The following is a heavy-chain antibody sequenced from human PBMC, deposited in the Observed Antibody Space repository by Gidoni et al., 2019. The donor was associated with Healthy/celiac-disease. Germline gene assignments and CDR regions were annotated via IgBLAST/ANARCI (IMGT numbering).Heavy chain of an antibody. Sequence: QVQLVQSGAEVKKPGSSVKVSCKASGSTFSSYAISWVRPAPGQGLEWMGGIIPIFGTANYAQKFQGRVTITADESTSTAYMELSSLRSEDTAVYYCEASTYYDILTGDWGQGTLVTVSS. CDR1: GSTFSSYA. CDR2: IIPIFGTA. CDR3: EASTYYDILTGD. V-gene: IGHV1-69*01. J-gene: IGHJ4*02. D-gene: IGHD3-9*01.